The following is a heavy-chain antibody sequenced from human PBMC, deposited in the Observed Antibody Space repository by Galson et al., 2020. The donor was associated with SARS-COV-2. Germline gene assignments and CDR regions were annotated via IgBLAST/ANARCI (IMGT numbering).Heavy chain of an antibody. V-gene: IGHV2-5*02. D-gene: IGHD2-15*01. Sequence: SGPTLVKPTQPLTLTCSFSGFPLSTTGVAVGWIRQPPGKALEWLALIYWDDDKRYSPSLKSRLTITKDTSKNQVVLKMTNLDPVDTGTYYCAYRRLLRCFGQWGQGALVTVSP. J-gene: IGHJ1*01. CDR2: IYWDDDK. CDR3: AYRRLLRCFGQ. CDR1: GFPLSTTGVA.